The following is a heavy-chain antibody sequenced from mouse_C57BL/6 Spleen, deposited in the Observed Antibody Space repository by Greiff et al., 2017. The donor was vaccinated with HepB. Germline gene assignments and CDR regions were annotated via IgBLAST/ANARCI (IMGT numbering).Heavy chain of an antibody. CDR1: GYTFTSYW. J-gene: IGHJ4*01. CDR3: ARARDEAMDY. Sequence: QVQLQQSGAELVKPGASVKLSCKASGYTFTSYWMHWVKQRPGQGLEWIGMIHPNSGSTNYNEKFKSKATLTVDKSSSTAYMQLSSLTSEDSAVYYCARARDEAMDYWGQGTSVTVSS. D-gene: IGHD3-3*01. V-gene: IGHV1-64*01. CDR2: IHPNSGST.